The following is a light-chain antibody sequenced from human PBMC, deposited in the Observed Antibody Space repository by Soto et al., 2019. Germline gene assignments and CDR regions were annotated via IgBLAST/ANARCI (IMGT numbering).Light chain of an antibody. V-gene: IGKV3-20*01. Sequence: EIVLTQSPGTLSLSPGERATLSCRASQSVSNNYLAWYQQKPGQAPRLLIYGASNRATGIADRFSGSGSGTAFTLTTSSLEPEDFAVYYCQQYGSPGTFGQGTKVDIK. J-gene: IGKJ1*01. CDR1: QSVSNNY. CDR2: GAS. CDR3: QQYGSPGT.